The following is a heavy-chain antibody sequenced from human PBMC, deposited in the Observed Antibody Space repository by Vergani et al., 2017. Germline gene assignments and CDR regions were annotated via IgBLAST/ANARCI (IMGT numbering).Heavy chain of an antibody. J-gene: IGHJ4*02. CDR2: ISSDGGST. D-gene: IGHD3-22*01. CDR1: GFTFSSYE. Sequence: EVQLVESGGGLVQPGGSLRLSCAASGFTFSSYEMNWVRQAPGKGLEWVSTISSDGGSTYYADSVEGRFTISRDNSKNTLSLQMNSLTAEDTAIYYCAGPQGTSAYYYGGFDYWGQGILVTVSS. CDR3: AGPQGTSAYYYGGFDY. V-gene: IGHV3-23*04.